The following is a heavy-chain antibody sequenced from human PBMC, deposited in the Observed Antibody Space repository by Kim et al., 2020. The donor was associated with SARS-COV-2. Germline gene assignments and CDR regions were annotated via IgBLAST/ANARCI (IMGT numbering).Heavy chain of an antibody. CDR2: IRSKAYGGTT. V-gene: IGHV3-49*03. CDR3: TRDKASSGYYSGY. CDR1: GFTFGDYA. D-gene: IGHD3-22*01. Sequence: GGSLRLSCTASGFTFGDYAMSWFRQAPGKGLEWVGFIRSKAYGGTTEYAASVKGRFTISRDDSKSIAYLQMNSLKTEDTAVYYCTRDKASSGYYSGYWGQGTLVTVSS. J-gene: IGHJ4*02.